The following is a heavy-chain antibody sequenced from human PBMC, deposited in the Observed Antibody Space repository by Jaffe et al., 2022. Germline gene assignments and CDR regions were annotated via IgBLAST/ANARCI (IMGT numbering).Heavy chain of an antibody. CDR1: GGSISSGSYY. CDR2: IYTSGST. J-gene: IGHJ3*02. CDR3: AREGRIGYSYGYYHDAFDI. V-gene: IGHV4-61*02. Sequence: QVQLQESGPGLVKPSQTLSLTCTVSGGSISSGSYYWSWIRQPAGKGLEWIGRIYTSGSTNYNPSLKSRVTISVDTSKNQFSLKLSSVTAADTAVYYCAREGRIGYSYGYYHDAFDIWGQGTMVTVSS. D-gene: IGHD5-18*01.